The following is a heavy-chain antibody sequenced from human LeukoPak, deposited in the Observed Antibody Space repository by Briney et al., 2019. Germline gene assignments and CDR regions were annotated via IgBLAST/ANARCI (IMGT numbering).Heavy chain of an antibody. CDR2: INHSGST. CDR3: ARSRVWGSYRYPPRYYFDY. J-gene: IGHJ4*02. D-gene: IGHD3-16*02. CDR1: GGSFSGYY. V-gene: IGHV4-34*01. Sequence: SETLSLTCAVYGGSFSGYYWSWIRQPPGKGLEWIGEINHSGSTNYNPSLKSRVNISVDTSKNQFSLKLSSVTAADTAVYYCARSRVWGSYRYPPRYYFDYWGQGTLVTVSS.